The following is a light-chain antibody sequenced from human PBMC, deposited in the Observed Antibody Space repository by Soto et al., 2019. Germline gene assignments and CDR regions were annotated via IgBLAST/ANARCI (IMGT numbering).Light chain of an antibody. J-gene: IGLJ2*01. CDR3: SSYTISSTHVV. CDR2: DVS. CDR1: SSDVGGYNY. Sequence: QSALTQPASVSGSPGQSITISCTGTSSDVGGYNYVSWYQQHPGKAPKLMIYDVSNRPSGVSDRFSGSKSGNTASLTISGLQAEYEADYYCSSYTISSTHVVFGGGTKLTVL. V-gene: IGLV2-14*01.